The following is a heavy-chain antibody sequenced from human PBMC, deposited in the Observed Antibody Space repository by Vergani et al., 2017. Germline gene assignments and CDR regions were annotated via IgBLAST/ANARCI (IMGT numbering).Heavy chain of an antibody. CDR2: IDRNYGVK. J-gene: IGHJ2*01. D-gene: IGHD3-16*01. V-gene: IGHV3-9*01. CDR1: GFTFQAFA. Sequence: VEAGGGLVQPGGSLRLSCTASGFTFQAFAFHWVRQVSGRGLEWVSGIDRNYGVKNGNSFEGRFSISRDNAKKAVFLQMNNLRHADTALYFCVKDNDYDADGPFDLWGRGTLVTVSS. CDR3: VKDNDYDADGPFDL.